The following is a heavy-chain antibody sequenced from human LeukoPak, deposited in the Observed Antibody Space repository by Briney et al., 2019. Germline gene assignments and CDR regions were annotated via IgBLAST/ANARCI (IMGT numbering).Heavy chain of an antibody. J-gene: IGHJ4*02. Sequence: GESLKISCKGSGYSFSNYWIGWVRQMPGKSLEWMGIIYPGDSDTRHSPSFQGQVTISADKSISTAYLQWSSLKASDTAMYYCARLRAYYNSGSYSYFDYWGQGTLVTVSS. V-gene: IGHV5-51*01. D-gene: IGHD3-10*01. CDR1: GYSFSNYW. CDR3: ARLRAYYNSGSYSYFDY. CDR2: IYPGDSDT.